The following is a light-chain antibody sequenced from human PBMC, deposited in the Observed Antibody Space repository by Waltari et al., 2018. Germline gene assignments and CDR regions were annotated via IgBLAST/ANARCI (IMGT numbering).Light chain of an antibody. CDR1: TSNIGADYA. J-gene: IGLJ2*01. CDR2: GNS. CDR3: QSFDSSLSVV. V-gene: IGLV1-40*01. Sequence: QSVLTQPPSVSGAPGQRVTISCTGSTSNIGADYAVHWYQQLPGTAPKLLIYGNSNRPSGVPDRFSGSKSGTSASLAITGLQAEDEADYYCQSFDSSLSVVFGGGTKLTVV.